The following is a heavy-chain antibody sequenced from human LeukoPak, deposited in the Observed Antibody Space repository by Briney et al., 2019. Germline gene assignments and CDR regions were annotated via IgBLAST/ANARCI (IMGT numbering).Heavy chain of an antibody. J-gene: IGHJ4*02. Sequence: GGSLRLSCAASGFTFSSYGMSWVRQAPGKGLEWVSAISGSGGSTYYADSVRGRFTISRDNSKNTLYLHMNSLRAEGTAVYYCAKGYYYGMHWGQYYFDYWGQGTLVTVSS. D-gene: IGHD3-10*01. CDR2: ISGSGGST. V-gene: IGHV3-23*01. CDR3: AKGYYYGMHWGQYYFDY. CDR1: GFTFSSYG.